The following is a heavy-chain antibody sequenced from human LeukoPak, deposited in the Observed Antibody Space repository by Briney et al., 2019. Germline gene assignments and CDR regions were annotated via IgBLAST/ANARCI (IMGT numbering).Heavy chain of an antibody. CDR1: GFTFSRYA. CDR2: ISGSGGST. Sequence: GGSLRLSCAASGFTFSRYAMSWVRQAPGKGLEWVSAISGSGGSTYCADSVKGRFTISRDNSKNTLYLQMSSLRAEDTAVYYCANVVDWNYGRYFDYWGQGTLVTVSS. CDR3: ANVVDWNYGRYFDY. J-gene: IGHJ4*02. D-gene: IGHD1-7*01. V-gene: IGHV3-23*01.